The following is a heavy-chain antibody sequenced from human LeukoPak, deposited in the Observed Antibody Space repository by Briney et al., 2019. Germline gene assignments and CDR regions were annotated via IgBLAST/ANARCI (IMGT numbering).Heavy chain of an antibody. Sequence: PGRSLRLSCAASGFTFRNLYIDWVRQAPGKGLERVGGIRNEANSYTTDYATSVKGRFTISRDDSKNSLFLQMNSLKTEDTAVYYCVRVRHGDSFDYWGEGTLVTVSS. CDR2: IRNEANSYTT. CDR1: GFTFRNLY. D-gene: IGHD4-17*01. V-gene: IGHV3-72*01. CDR3: VRVRHGDSFDY. J-gene: IGHJ4*02.